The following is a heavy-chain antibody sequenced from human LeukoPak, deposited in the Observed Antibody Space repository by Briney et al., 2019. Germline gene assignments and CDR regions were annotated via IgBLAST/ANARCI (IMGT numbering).Heavy chain of an antibody. V-gene: IGHV4-39*07. J-gene: IGHJ5*01. CDR1: GDSVTNVKYY. Sequence: SETLSLTCSVSGDSVTNVKYYFNWIRKPPGKGLEWIATIYHSGTTHYNPSLRSRVTISLQSSDNQVSLRMSYLNAADTGIYYCARGGAGFGVVINWFDSWGQGAPVTVSS. D-gene: IGHD3-3*01. CDR3: ARGGAGFGVVINWFDS. CDR2: IYHSGTT.